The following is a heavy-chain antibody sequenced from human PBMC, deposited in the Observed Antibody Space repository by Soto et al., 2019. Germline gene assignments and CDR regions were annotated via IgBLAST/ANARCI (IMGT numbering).Heavy chain of an antibody. CDR1: GGTFSSYA. J-gene: IGHJ6*02. CDR3: ARSQGSSTSLEIYYYYYYGMDV. V-gene: IGHV1-69*01. D-gene: IGHD2-2*01. Sequence: QVQLVQSGAEVKKPGSSVKVSCKASGGTFSSYAISWVRQAPGQGLEWMGGIIPLSGTANYAQKFQGRVTITADESTSTAYVELSSLRSEDTAVYYCARSQGSSTSLEIYYYYYYGMDVWGQGTTVTVSS. CDR2: IIPLSGTA.